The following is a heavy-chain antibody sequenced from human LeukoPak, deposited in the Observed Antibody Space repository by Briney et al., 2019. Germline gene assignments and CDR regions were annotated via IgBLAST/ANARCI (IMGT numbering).Heavy chain of an antibody. CDR1: GGTFSSYT. V-gene: IGHV1-69*06. J-gene: IGHJ4*02. D-gene: IGHD6-13*01. Sequence: PRASVKVSCKASGGTFSSYTISWVRQAPGQGPEWMGGIIPIFGTANYAQKFQGRVTITADKSTSTAYMELSSLRSEDTAVYYCVVAAAGNYFDYWGQGTLVTVSS. CDR3: VVAAAGNYFDY. CDR2: IIPIFGTA.